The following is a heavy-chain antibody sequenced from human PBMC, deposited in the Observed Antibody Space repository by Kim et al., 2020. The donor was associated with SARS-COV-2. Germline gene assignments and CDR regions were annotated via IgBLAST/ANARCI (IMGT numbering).Heavy chain of an antibody. J-gene: IGHJ3*02. Sequence: GGSLRLSCVASGFNLGDYAMHWVRQAPGKGLEWVSGISYTGGGIGSGDSVRGRFTISRDNAKNSLYLQMNGLRTEDTSFYYCAKVLGARNAYNFDFDIWG. D-gene: IGHD3-9*01. CDR3: AKVLGARNAYNFDFDI. CDR1: GFNLGDYA. V-gene: IGHV3-9*01. CDR2: ISYTGGGI.